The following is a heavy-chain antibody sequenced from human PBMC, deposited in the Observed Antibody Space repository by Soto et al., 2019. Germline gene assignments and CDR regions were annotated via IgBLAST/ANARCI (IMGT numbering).Heavy chain of an antibody. V-gene: IGHV3-23*01. CDR3: AKAGQYDFWSGPYALFDY. J-gene: IGHJ4*02. Sequence: EVQLLESGGGLVQPGGSLRLSCAASGFTFSSYAMSWVRQAPGKGLEWVSAISGSGGSTYSADSVKGRFTISRDNSKNTLYLQMNSLRAEDTAVYYCAKAGQYDFWSGPYALFDYWGQGTLVTVSS. CDR1: GFTFSSYA. CDR2: ISGSGGST. D-gene: IGHD3-3*01.